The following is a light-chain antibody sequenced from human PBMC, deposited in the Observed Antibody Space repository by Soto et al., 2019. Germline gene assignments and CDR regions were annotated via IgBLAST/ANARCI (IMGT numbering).Light chain of an antibody. Sequence: QSALTQPPSASGSPGQSITISCTGTSSDVGGSDYVSWCQQHPGKAPKLIIYEVTKRPSGVPDRFSASKSGNTASLTVSCLQAEEEADDYCCSFLAANTYCVFGSGTKLTVL. J-gene: IGLJ3*02. V-gene: IGLV2-8*01. CDR1: SSDVGGSDY. CDR2: EVT. CDR3: CSFLAANTYCV.